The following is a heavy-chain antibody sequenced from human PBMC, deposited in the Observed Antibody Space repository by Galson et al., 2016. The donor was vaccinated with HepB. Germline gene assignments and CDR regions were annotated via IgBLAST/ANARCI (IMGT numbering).Heavy chain of an antibody. J-gene: IGHJ4*02. D-gene: IGHD2-15*01. Sequence: QSGAEVTKPGESLTISCKASGYTFTAYWIAWVRQMPGKGLEWMGMIYPGNSETRYSPSLEGQVTISADKSITTSFLQWSSLKASDTAVYFCARGGSFFDYWGPGTLITVS. CDR1: GYTFTAYW. CDR2: IYPGNSET. V-gene: IGHV5-51*01. CDR3: ARGGSFFDY.